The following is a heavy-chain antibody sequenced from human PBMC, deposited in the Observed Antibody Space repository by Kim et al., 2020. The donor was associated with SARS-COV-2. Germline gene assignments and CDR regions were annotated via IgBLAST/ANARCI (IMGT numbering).Heavy chain of an antibody. Sequence: GGSLRLSCAASGFTFSSYAMHWVRQAPGKGLEWVAVISYDGSNKYYADSVKGRFTISRDNSKNTLYLQMNSLRAEDTAVYYCARGGFGIAEGFDYWGQGTLVTVSS. CDR1: GFTFSSYA. V-gene: IGHV3-30-3*01. CDR3: ARGGFGIAEGFDY. J-gene: IGHJ4*02. CDR2: ISYDGSNK. D-gene: IGHD6-13*01.